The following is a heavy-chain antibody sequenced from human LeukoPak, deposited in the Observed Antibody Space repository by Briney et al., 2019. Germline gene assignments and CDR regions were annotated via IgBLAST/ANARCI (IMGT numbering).Heavy chain of an antibody. V-gene: IGHV4-34*01. J-gene: IGHJ1*01. CDR2: INHSGST. CDR3: ASGNIAAAVKH. Sequence: PSEILSLTCAVYGGSFSGYYWNWIRQPPGKGLEWIGEINHSGSTNYNPSLKSRVTMSVDTSKNQFSLNLNSVTAADTAVYYCASGNIAAAVKHWGQGTLVTVSS. D-gene: IGHD6-13*01. CDR1: GGSFSGYY.